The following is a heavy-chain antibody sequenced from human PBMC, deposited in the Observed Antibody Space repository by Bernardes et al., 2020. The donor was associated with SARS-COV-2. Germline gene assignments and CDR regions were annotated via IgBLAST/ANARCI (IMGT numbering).Heavy chain of an antibody. D-gene: IGHD2-21*01. J-gene: IGHJ5*02. CDR3: ARGFEIAFDP. Sequence: ASVKVSCKTSGYTFSGYYLHWVRQAPGQGLEWMGCINPNTGGTKHKQKFQGRVTMTRDTPMSTAYMELSRLRSDDTAVYYCARGFEIAFDPWGQGTLVIVSS. CDR1: GYTFSGYY. CDR2: INPNTGGT. V-gene: IGHV1-2*02.